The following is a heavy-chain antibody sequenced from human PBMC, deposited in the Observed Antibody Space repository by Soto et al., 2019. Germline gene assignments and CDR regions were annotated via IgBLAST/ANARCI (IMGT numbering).Heavy chain of an antibody. J-gene: IGHJ4*02. D-gene: IGHD4-17*01. V-gene: IGHV4-59*01. CDR2: IYYSGTT. Sequence: QVQLQESGPGLVKPSGTLSLTCTLSGGSITGYYWSWIRQPPGKGLEWIGYIYYSGTTNLNPSLRSRVTMSVDTSKNQFSLKMSSVTAADTAVYYCARDSDYGLKNWGQGTLVTVSS. CDR3: ARDSDYGLKN. CDR1: GGSITGYY.